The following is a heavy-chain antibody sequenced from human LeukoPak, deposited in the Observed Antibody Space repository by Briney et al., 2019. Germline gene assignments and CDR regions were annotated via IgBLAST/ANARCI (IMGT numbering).Heavy chain of an antibody. CDR1: GGSISSYF. D-gene: IGHD4-23*01. Sequence: SETLSLTCTVSGGSISSYFWSWIRQPAGKGLEWIGRIYSSVSTNYNPSLKSRVTMSIDTSKNQFSLRLSSVTAADTAVYYCTRDRGDYGGPDYWGQGTLVTVSS. V-gene: IGHV4-4*07. J-gene: IGHJ4*02. CDR3: TRDRGDYGGPDY. CDR2: IYSSVST.